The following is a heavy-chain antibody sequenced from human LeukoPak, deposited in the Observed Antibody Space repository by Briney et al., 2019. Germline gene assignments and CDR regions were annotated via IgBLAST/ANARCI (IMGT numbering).Heavy chain of an antibody. CDR1: GFTFSSYG. Sequence: PGGSLRLSCAASGFTFSSYGMHWVRQAPGKGLEWVAVIWYDGSNKYYADSVKGRFTISRDNSKNTLYLQMNSLRAEDTAVYYCARDFYDPSVNWFDPWGQGTLVTVSS. V-gene: IGHV3-33*01. CDR3: ARDFYDPSVNWFDP. J-gene: IGHJ5*02. CDR2: IWYDGSNK. D-gene: IGHD3-3*01.